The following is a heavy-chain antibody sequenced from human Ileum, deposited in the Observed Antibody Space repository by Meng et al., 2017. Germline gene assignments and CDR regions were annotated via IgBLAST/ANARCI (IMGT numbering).Heavy chain of an antibody. CDR3: VRSNIFGWNPRDH. CDR1: GSTFTAYF. V-gene: IGHV1-2*06. Sequence: QWRLVRAGAEAKRPGASRKASCKAAGSTFTAYFVPWGRQVPGQGVEWMGRINPKSGATAYAHKFQRRGTVTRNTSISTAYMDLISLTSYDTALYYCVRSNIFGWNPRDHWGQGTLVTVSS. J-gene: IGHJ4*02. CDR2: INPKSGAT. D-gene: IGHD3-3*02.